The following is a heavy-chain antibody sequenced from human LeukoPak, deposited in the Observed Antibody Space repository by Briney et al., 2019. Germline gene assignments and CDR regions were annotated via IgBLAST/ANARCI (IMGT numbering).Heavy chain of an antibody. CDR2: IYHSGST. V-gene: IGHV4-4*02. D-gene: IGHD3-3*01. J-gene: IGHJ5*02. CDR1: GGSISSSNW. Sequence: SGTLSLTCTVSGGSISSSNWWSWVRQTPGKGLEWIGEIYHSGSTNYNPSLKSRVTISVDTSKNQFSLKLSSVTAADTAVYYCARGFSPPLRFLEWFPVGWFDPWGQGTLVTVSS. CDR3: ARGFSPPLRFLEWFPVGWFDP.